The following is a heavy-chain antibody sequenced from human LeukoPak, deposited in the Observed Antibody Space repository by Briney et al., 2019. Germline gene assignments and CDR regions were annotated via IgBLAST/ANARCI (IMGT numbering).Heavy chain of an antibody. CDR3: ARQRGQLWAPFDY. Sequence: SETLSLTCIVSGGSIVSSSFYWGWIRQPPGKGLEWIGSIYYSGSTYYNPSLKSRVTISVDTSKNQFSLKLSSVTAADTAVYYCARQRGQLWAPFDYWGQGTLVTVSS. CDR1: GGSIVSSSFY. D-gene: IGHD5-18*01. CDR2: IYYSGST. V-gene: IGHV4-39*01. J-gene: IGHJ4*02.